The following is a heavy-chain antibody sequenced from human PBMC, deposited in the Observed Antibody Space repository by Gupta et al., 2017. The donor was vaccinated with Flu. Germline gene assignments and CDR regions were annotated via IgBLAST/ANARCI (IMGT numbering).Heavy chain of an antibody. V-gene: IGHV3-23*01. CDR2: ISGSGGST. D-gene: IGHD2-2*01. J-gene: IGHJ4*02. CDR3: ARGYCSSTSCYPYYFDY. Sequence: MSWVRQAPGKGLEWVSAISGSGGSTYYADSVKGRFTISRDNSKNTLYLQMNSLRAEDTAVYYCARGYCSSTSCYPYYFDYWGQGTLVTVSS.